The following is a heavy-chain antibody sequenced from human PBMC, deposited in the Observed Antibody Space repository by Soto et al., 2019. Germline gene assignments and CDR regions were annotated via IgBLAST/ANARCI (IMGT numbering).Heavy chain of an antibody. D-gene: IGHD3-10*01. Sequence: GGSLRLSCAASGFTFSSYAMHWVRQAPGKGLEWVAVISYDGSNKYYADSVKGRFTISRDNSKNTLYLQMNSLRAEDTAVYYCARDGSGSYYKVIDYWGQGTLVTVSS. CDR2: ISYDGSNK. J-gene: IGHJ4*02. V-gene: IGHV3-30-3*01. CDR3: ARDGSGSYYKVIDY. CDR1: GFTFSSYA.